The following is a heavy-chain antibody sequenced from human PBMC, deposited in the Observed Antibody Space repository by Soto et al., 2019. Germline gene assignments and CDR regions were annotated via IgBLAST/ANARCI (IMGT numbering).Heavy chain of an antibody. CDR2: IYHSGST. CDR1: GGSISSSNW. V-gene: IGHV4-4*02. D-gene: IGHD4-17*01. Sequence: SETLSLTCAVSGGSISSSNWWSWVRQPPGKGLEWIGEIYHSGSTNYNPSLKSRVTISVDKSKNQFSLKLSSVTAADTAVYYCARGGDYGDYPGGFFCDIWGQGTMVTVSS. J-gene: IGHJ3*02. CDR3: ARGGDYGDYPGGFFCDI.